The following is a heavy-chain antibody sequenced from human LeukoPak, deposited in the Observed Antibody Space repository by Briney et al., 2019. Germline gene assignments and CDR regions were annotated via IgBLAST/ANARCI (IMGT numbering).Heavy chain of an antibody. CDR3: AKAYDSPYYYYGMDV. D-gene: IGHD3-22*01. Sequence: PGGSLRLSCAASGFTFSSYGMHWVRQAPAKGLEWVAVIWHDGSTKHYADSVKGRFTISRDNLKNTLYLEMNSLRAKDTAVYHCAKAYDSPYYYYGMDVWGQGTTVTVSS. CDR2: IWHDGSTK. J-gene: IGHJ6*02. CDR1: GFTFSSYG. V-gene: IGHV3-33*06.